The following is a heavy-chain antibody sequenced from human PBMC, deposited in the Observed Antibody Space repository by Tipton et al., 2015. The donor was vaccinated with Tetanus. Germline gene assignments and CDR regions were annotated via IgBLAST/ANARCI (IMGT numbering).Heavy chain of an antibody. J-gene: IGHJ6*02. CDR1: GGSISSYY. CDR3: ARGVVQSIAKIEGGYGMDV. D-gene: IGHD6-6*01. CDR2: IYYSGST. V-gene: IGHV4-59*01. Sequence: LVQPSETLSLTCTVSGGSISSYYWSWIRQPPGTGLEWIGYIYYSGSTNYNPSLKRRVTISVDTSKNQFSLKLSSVTAADTAVYYCARGVVQSIAKIEGGYGMDVWGQGTTVTVSS.